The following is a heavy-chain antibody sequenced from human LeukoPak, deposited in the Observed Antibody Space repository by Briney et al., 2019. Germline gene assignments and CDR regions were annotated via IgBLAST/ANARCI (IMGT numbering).Heavy chain of an antibody. V-gene: IGHV4-34*01. CDR3: ARGIVVVAQLGFYFYYMDV. CDR1: GGSFSGYY. D-gene: IGHD2-15*01. Sequence: SETLSLTCAVCGGSFSGYYWSWIRQPPGKGLEWIGEINHSGSTNYNPSLKSRVTISVDTSKNQFSLKLSSVTAADTAVYYCARGIVVVAQLGFYFYYMDVWGKGTTVTISS. J-gene: IGHJ6*03. CDR2: INHSGST.